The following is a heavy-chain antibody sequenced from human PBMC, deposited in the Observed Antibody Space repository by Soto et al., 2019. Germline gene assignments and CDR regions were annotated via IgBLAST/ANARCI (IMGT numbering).Heavy chain of an antibody. Sequence: SETLSLTCTVSGGSISSSSSYWGRIRQPPRKGLEWIGNIFYTGNTYYNPSLKSRVTISVDTSQNQFSLKLGSVTAADTAVYYCARPSTSCSVPDHCWFDPWGQGTLVTVSS. J-gene: IGHJ5*02. CDR2: IFYTGNT. CDR3: ARPSTSCSVPDHCWFDP. V-gene: IGHV4-39*01. CDR1: GGSISSSSSY. D-gene: IGHD2-2*01.